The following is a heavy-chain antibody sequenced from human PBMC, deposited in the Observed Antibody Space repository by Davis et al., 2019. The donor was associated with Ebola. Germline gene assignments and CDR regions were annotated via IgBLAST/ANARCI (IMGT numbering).Heavy chain of an antibody. D-gene: IGHD2-15*01. CDR1: GGSFSGYY. Sequence: SETLSLTCAVYGGSFSGYYWSWIRQPPGKGLEWIGEINHSGSTNYNPSLKSRVTISVDTSKNQFSLKLSSVTAADTAVYYCARETVVVVAALGWWFDPWGQGTLVTVSS. V-gene: IGHV4-34*01. CDR3: ARETVVVVAALGWWFDP. J-gene: IGHJ5*02. CDR2: INHSGST.